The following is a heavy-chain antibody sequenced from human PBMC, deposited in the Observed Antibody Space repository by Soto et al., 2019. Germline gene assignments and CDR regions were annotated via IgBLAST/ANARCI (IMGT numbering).Heavy chain of an antibody. Sequence: GGSLRLSCAASGFTFSNAWMSWVRQAPGKGLEWVGRIKSKTDGGTTDYAAPVKGRFTISRDDSKNTLYLQMNSLKTEDTAVYYCTTDPIYDFWLYFDYWGQGTLVTVSS. J-gene: IGHJ4*02. D-gene: IGHD3-3*01. V-gene: IGHV3-15*01. CDR1: GFTFSNAW. CDR3: TTDPIYDFWLYFDY. CDR2: IKSKTDGGTT.